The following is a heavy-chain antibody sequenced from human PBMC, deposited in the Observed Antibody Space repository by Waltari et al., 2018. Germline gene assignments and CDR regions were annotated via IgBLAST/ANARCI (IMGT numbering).Heavy chain of an antibody. CDR1: GFTFSSYG. Sequence: QVQLVESGGGVVQPGRSLRLSCAASGFTFSSYGMHWVRQAPGKGLEWGAVIWYDGSNKYYADSVKGRFTISRDNSKNTLYLQMNSLRAEDTAVYYCAKDVEGKYYFDYWGQGTLVTVSS. CDR2: IWYDGSNK. D-gene: IGHD2-15*01. V-gene: IGHV3-30*18. J-gene: IGHJ4*02. CDR3: AKDVEGKYYFDY.